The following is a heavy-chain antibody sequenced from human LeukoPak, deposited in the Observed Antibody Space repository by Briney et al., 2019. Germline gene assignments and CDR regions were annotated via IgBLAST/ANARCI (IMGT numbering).Heavy chain of an antibody. J-gene: IGHJ6*03. CDR1: GGTFSSYA. V-gene: IGHV1-69*05. CDR3: ARAREMATIDYYYMDV. CDR2: INPIFGTA. D-gene: IGHD5-24*01. Sequence: ASVKVSCKASGGTFSSYAISWVRQAPGQGLEWMGGINPIFGTANYAQKFQGRVTITTDESTSTAYMELSSLRSEDTAVYYCARAREMATIDYYYMDVWGKGTTVTVSS.